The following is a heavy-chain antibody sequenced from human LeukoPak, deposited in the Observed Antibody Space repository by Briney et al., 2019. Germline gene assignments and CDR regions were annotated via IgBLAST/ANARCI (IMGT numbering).Heavy chain of an antibody. D-gene: IGHD5-18*01. CDR3: AKDQEPTAMVTDYYGMDV. V-gene: IGHV3-30*04. CDR1: GFTFSSYA. Sequence: GGSLRLSCAASGFTFSSYAMHWVRQAPGKGLEWVAVISYDGSNKYYADSVKGRFTISRDNSKNTLYLQMNSLRAEDTAVYYCAKDQEPTAMVTDYYGMDVWGQGTTVTVSS. J-gene: IGHJ6*01. CDR2: ISYDGSNK.